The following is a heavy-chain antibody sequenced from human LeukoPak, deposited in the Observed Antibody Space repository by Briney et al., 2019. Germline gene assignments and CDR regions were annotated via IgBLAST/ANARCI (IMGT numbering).Heavy chain of an antibody. J-gene: IGHJ6*02. CDR3: AKDRGRIVYSYGNGYYGTDV. CDR2: ISYDGSNR. D-gene: IGHD5-18*01. CDR1: GFTFSSYD. Sequence: PGRSLRLSCAASGFTFSSYDMHWVRQAPGKGLEWVAVISYDGSNRYYADSVKGRFTISRDNSKNTLYLQMNSLRAEDTAVYYCAKDRGRIVYSYGNGYYGTDVWGQGTTVTVSS. V-gene: IGHV3-30*18.